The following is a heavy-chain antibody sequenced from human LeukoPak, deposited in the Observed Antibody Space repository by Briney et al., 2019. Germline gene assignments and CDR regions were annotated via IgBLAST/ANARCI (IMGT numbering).Heavy chain of an antibody. CDR3: ARDPMATIGDYFDY. D-gene: IGHD5-24*01. V-gene: IGHV3-21*01. Sequence: GGSLRLSCAASGFTFSSYSMNWVRQAPGKGLEWVSSISSSSSYIYYADSVKGRFTISRDNAKNSLYLQMNSLRAGDMAVYYCARDPMATIGDYFDYWGQGTLVTVSS. CDR2: ISSSSSYI. J-gene: IGHJ4*02. CDR1: GFTFSSYS.